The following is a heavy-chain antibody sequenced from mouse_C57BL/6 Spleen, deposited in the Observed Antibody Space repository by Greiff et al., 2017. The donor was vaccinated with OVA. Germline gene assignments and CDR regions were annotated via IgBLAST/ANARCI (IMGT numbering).Heavy chain of an antibody. CDR1: GFTFSSYA. CDR2: ISDGGSYT. Sequence: EVQGVESGGGLVKPGGSLKLSCAASGFTFSSYAMSWVRQTPEKRLEWVATISDGGSYTYYPDNVKGRFTISRDNAKNNLYLQMSHLKSEDTAMYYCARDRSNLDYWGQGTTLTVSS. V-gene: IGHV5-4*01. CDR3: ARDRSNLDY. J-gene: IGHJ2*01. D-gene: IGHD2-5*01.